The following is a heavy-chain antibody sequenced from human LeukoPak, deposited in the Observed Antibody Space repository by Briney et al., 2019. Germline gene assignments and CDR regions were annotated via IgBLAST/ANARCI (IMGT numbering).Heavy chain of an antibody. D-gene: IGHD3-3*01. CDR2: INHSGST. V-gene: IGHV4-4*02. CDR3: ARGPHRFANFWSGYPYYYGMDV. J-gene: IGHJ6*02. Sequence: PSETLSLTCAVSGASIISPYWLTWVRQPPGKGLEWIGEINHSGSTNYNPSLKSRVTISVDTSKNQFSLKLSSVTAADTAVYYCARGPHRFANFWSGYPYYYGMDVWGQGTTVTVSS. CDR1: GASIISPYW.